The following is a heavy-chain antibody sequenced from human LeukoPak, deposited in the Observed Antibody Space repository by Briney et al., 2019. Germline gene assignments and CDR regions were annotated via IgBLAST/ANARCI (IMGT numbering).Heavy chain of an antibody. CDR3: ARQPLSYSGYDQFDY. V-gene: IGHV5-51*01. CDR1: GYSFTSYW. D-gene: IGHD5-12*01. Sequence: GESPKISCKGSGYSFTSYWIGWVRQMPGKGLEWMGIIYPGDSDTRYSPSFQGQVTISADKSISTAYLQWSSLKASDTAMYYCARQPLSYSGYDQFDYWGQGTLVTVSS. CDR2: IYPGDSDT. J-gene: IGHJ4*02.